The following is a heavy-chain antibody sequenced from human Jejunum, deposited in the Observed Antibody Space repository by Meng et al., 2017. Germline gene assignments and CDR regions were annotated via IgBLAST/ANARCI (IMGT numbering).Heavy chain of an antibody. V-gene: IGHV3-23*01. CDR1: GFTFSNNA. Sequence: GESLKISCAASGFTFSNNAMTWVRQAPGKGLEWASIISGSGGSTRYGDSVKGRFTISRDNSKNTLFLQMSRLRADDTALYYCAKVAEGYRGLHGYYYGMDVWGQGTTVTVSS. D-gene: IGHD5-12*01. J-gene: IGHJ6*02. CDR3: AKVAEGYRGLHGYYYGMDV. CDR2: ISGSGGST.